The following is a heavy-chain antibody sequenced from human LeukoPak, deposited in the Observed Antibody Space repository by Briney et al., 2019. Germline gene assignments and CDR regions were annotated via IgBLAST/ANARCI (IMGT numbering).Heavy chain of an antibody. J-gene: IGHJ4*02. D-gene: IGHD1-26*01. V-gene: IGHV4-38-2*01. CDR1: GNSISNTYY. Sequence: SETLSLTCAVSGNSISNTYYWGWIRQPPGKELEWIGSIYNSGSTHYNPSLKSRVTISVDTSKNQFSLKLSSVTAADTAVYYCARNSSGNYFDYWGQRTLVTVPS. CDR2: IYNSGST. CDR3: ARNSSGNYFDY.